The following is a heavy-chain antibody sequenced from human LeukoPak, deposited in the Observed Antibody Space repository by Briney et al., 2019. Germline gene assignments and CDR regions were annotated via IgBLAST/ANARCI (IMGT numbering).Heavy chain of an antibody. Sequence: PGGSVRLSCAASGFTFSSYAMHWVRQAPGKGLEWVSAISRSGGSTYYADSVQGRFTISRDNSTNTLYLQMNSLRAEDTAVYYCAKSRDSCAGGRDYWGQGTLVTVSS. CDR3: AKSRDSCAGGRDY. CDR1: GFTFSSYA. D-gene: IGHD2-8*02. CDR2: ISRSGGST. V-gene: IGHV3-23*01. J-gene: IGHJ4*02.